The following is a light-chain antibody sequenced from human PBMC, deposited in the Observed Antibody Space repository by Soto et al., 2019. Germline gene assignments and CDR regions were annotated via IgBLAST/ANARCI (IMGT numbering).Light chain of an antibody. CDR3: THYDTYSP. V-gene: IGKV1-5*03. Sequence: DIQMTQSPSTLSASVGDRVTITCRASQTISSRLAWYQQKPGKAPKLLIYKTSSLESGVPSRFSGSGSGTEFTLTISSLQPDDLGIYYCTHYDTYSPFGGGTKVEIK. J-gene: IGKJ4*02. CDR2: KTS. CDR1: QTISSR.